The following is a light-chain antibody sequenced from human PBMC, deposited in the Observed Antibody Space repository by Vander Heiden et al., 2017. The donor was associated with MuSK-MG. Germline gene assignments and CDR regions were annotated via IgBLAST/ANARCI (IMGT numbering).Light chain of an antibody. CDR2: GAS. J-gene: IGKJ1*01. V-gene: IGKV3-15*01. Sequence: ILSTPSAATLSVSPGERATLSCRASQSVSSNLAWYQQKPGQAPRLLIYGASTRATGIPARFSGSGSGTEFTLTISSLQSEDFAVYYCQQYNKWPPRTFGEGTKVEIK. CDR1: QSVSSN. CDR3: QQYNKWPPRT.